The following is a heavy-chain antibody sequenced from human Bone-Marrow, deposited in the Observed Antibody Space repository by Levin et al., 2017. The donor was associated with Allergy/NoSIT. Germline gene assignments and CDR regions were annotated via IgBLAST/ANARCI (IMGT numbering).Heavy chain of an antibody. J-gene: IGHJ4*02. CDR3: ARDSSYYDFWSGYSLFDY. V-gene: IGHV3-21*01. CDR1: GFTFSSYS. CDR2: ISSSSSYI. D-gene: IGHD3-3*01. Sequence: PGGSLRLSCAASGFTFSSYSMNWVRQAPGKGLEWVSSISSSSSYIYYADSVKGRFTISRDNAKNSLYLQMNSLRAEDTAVYYCARDSSYYDFWSGYSLFDYWGQGTLVTVSS.